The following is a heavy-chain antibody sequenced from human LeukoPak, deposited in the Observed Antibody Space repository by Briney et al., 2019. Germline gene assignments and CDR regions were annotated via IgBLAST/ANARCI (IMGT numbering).Heavy chain of an antibody. V-gene: IGHV4-4*02. D-gene: IGHD6-19*01. CDR1: GGSISSSNW. CDR2: IYHSGST. CDR3: ARVNSSGWARYYFDY. J-gene: IGHJ4*02. Sequence: SETLSLTCAVSGGSISSSNWWSWVRQPPGKGLEWIGEIYHSGSTNYNPSLKSRVTISVDKSKNQFSLKLSSVTAADTAVYYCARVNSSGWARYYFDYWGQGTLVTVSS.